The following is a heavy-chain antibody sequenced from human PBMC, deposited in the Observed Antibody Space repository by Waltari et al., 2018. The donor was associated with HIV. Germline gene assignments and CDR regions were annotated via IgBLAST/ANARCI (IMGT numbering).Heavy chain of an antibody. V-gene: IGHV1-8*01. D-gene: IGHD3-22*01. CDR2: RNPNKCNT. Sequence: QVQLVQSGAEVKKPGASVKVSCKASGYTFTSYDINWVRQATGQGLEWMGLRNPNKCNTGYAQKFQGRVTMTRNTSISTAYMELSSLRSEDTAVYYCARGRDVYYYDSSGTLLDYWGQGTLVTVSS. J-gene: IGHJ4*02. CDR1: GYTFTSYD. CDR3: ARGRDVYYYDSSGTLLDY.